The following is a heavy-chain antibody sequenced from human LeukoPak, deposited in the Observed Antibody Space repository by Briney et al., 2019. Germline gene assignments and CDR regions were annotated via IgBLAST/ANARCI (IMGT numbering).Heavy chain of an antibody. D-gene: IGHD4-23*01. Sequence: ASVKVSCKASGYTFTSYGVSWVRQAPGQGLEWMGWISVYNDNIRYAQKFEGRVTMTTDLYTSTAYMELRSLRSDDTAVYYCARAEDYGGKLFSDYWGQGTLVTVSS. J-gene: IGHJ4*02. V-gene: IGHV1-18*01. CDR3: ARAEDYGGKLFSDY. CDR2: ISVYNDNI. CDR1: GYTFTSYG.